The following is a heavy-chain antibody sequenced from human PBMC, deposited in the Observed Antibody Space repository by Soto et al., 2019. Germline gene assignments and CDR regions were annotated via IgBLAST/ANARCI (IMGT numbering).Heavy chain of an antibody. V-gene: IGHV5-10-1*01. J-gene: IGHJ6*02. CDR1: GYSFTSYW. CDR3: AAPKQLSMGYYYGMDV. D-gene: IGHD6-13*01. CDR2: IDPSDSYT. Sequence: PGESLKIPCKGFGYSFTSYWISWVSKMPGKGLEWMGRIDPSDSYTNYSPSFQGHVTISADKSISTAYLQWSSLKASDTAMYYCAAPKQLSMGYYYGMDVWGQGTTVTVS.